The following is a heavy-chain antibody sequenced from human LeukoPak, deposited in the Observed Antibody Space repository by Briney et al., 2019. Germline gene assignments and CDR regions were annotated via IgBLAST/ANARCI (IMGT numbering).Heavy chain of an antibody. V-gene: IGHV1-69*05. CDR1: GYTFTGYY. CDR2: IIPIFGTA. Sequence: SVKVSCKASGYTFTGYYMHWVRQAPGQGLEWMGGIIPIFGTANYAQKFQGRVTITTDESTSTAYMELSSLRSEDTAVYYCARVVYAFGPYYYYYMDVWGKGTTVTVSS. D-gene: IGHD2-8*01. J-gene: IGHJ6*03. CDR3: ARVVYAFGPYYYYYMDV.